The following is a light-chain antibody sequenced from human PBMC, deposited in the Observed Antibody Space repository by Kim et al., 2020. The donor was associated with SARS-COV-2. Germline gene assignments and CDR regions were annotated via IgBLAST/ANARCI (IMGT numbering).Light chain of an antibody. Sequence: GESITISCSGSSSSVVGYNYVSWYQQHPGKAPKHLIYDVSNRPSGVSHRFSVCKSGNTASLTIFALQAEDEADDYCSSYTSGSTRVFGGGTQLTVL. CDR2: DVS. CDR3: SSYTSGSTRV. J-gene: IGLJ3*02. V-gene: IGLV2-14*03. CDR1: SSSVVGYNY.